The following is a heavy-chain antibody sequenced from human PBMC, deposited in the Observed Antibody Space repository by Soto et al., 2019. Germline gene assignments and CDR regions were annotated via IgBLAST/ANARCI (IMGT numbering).Heavy chain of an antibody. CDR3: ASYTDRPVTTVTTRGGMDV. CDR1: GGSISSGGYY. CDR2: IYYSGST. V-gene: IGHV4-31*03. D-gene: IGHD4-17*01. J-gene: IGHJ6*02. Sequence: QVQLQESGPGLVKPSQTLSLTCTVSGGSISSGGYYWSWIRQHPGKGLEWIGYIYYSGSTYYNPSLKRRVSITVDTSKNQFSLKLSSVTAADTAVYYCASYTDRPVTTVTTRGGMDVWGQGTTVTVSS.